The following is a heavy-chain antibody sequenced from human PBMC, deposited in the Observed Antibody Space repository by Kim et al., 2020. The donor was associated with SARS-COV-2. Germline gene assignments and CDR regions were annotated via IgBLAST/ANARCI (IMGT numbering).Heavy chain of an antibody. Sequence: SETLSLTCTVSGGSISSSTYYWDWIRQPPGKGLEWIGSINYGGSTYYNASLKSRVTISVDASKNQFSLKLSSVTAADTTVYYCARHEHWIIGPRMRSFDPWGQGTLVTVSS. CDR1: GGSISSSTYY. D-gene: IGHD6-6*01. CDR2: INYGGST. V-gene: IGHV4-39*01. CDR3: ARHEHWIIGPRMRSFDP. J-gene: IGHJ5*02.